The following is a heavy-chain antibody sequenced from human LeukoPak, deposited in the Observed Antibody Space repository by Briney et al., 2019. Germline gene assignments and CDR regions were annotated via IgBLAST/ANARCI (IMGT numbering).Heavy chain of an antibody. D-gene: IGHD4-17*01. J-gene: IGHJ6*03. Sequence: GGSLRLSCVASGFTFSRFEMNWVRQAPGKGLEWISHISSGTYIAYADSVKGRFTISRDDSKNTLYLQMNSLRAEDTAVYYCAKAASKRTDYGDYAFYYYMDVWGKGTTVTISS. CDR3: AKAASKRTDYGDYAFYYYMDV. CDR1: GFTFSRFE. V-gene: IGHV3-48*03. CDR2: ISSGTYI.